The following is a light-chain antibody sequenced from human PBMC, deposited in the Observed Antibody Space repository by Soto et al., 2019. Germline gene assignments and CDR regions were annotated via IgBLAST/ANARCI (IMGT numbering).Light chain of an antibody. V-gene: IGKV3-20*01. CDR1: QRVNIN. J-gene: IGKJ1*01. CDR3: QQYGSSGT. CDR2: GAS. Sequence: EIVMTQTPVTLSVSPGERATLSCRASQRVNINLAWYQQKPGQAPRLLIYGASNRATGIPDRFSGSGSGTDFTLTISRLEPEDFAVYYCQQYGSSGTFGQGTKVDIK.